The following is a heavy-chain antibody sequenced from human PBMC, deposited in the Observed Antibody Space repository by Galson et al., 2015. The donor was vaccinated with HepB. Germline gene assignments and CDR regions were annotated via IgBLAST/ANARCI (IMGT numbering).Heavy chain of an antibody. Sequence: QSGAEVKKPGESLKISCKASGFTFTSSAVQWVRQARGQRLEWIGWIVVGSGNTNYAQKFQERVTITRDMSTSTAYMELSSLRSEDTAVYYCAAAPRGYSYGNIFNYWGQGTLVTVSS. D-gene: IGHD5-18*01. CDR3: AAAPRGYSYGNIFNY. CDR1: GFTFTSSA. J-gene: IGHJ4*02. V-gene: IGHV1-58*01. CDR2: IVVGSGNT.